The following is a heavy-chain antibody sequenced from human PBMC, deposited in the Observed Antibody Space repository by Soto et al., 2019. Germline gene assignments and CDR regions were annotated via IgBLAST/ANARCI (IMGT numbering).Heavy chain of an antibody. CDR2: IASNGDE. D-gene: IGHD3-10*01. CDR1: GFIFSSHD. CDR3: VTGGVRGVGWGWFET. V-gene: IGHV3-13*01. Sequence: EVPLVESGGGLVQSGGSLRLSCAASGFIFSSHDMHWVRQVTGQGLEWVSGIASNGDEHYSDSVEGRFTTPRDNAKNSLDLRRSSLRAGDTAAYYSVTGGVRGVGWGWFETWGKGMIVTVSS. J-gene: IGHJ5*02.